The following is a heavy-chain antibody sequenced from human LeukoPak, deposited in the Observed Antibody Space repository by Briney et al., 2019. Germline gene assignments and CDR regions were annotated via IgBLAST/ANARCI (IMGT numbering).Heavy chain of an antibody. D-gene: IGHD6-6*01. CDR3: AKFRRPTAN. CDR2: IVYDGSDE. Sequence: GRSLRLSCAASGFTFSSYGMHWVRQAPGKGLEWVAVIVYDGSDEYYADSVKGRFTISRDNSKNTLYLQMNSLRAEDTAVYYCAKFRRPTANWGQGTLVTVSS. V-gene: IGHV3-30*18. CDR1: GFTFSSYG. J-gene: IGHJ4*02.